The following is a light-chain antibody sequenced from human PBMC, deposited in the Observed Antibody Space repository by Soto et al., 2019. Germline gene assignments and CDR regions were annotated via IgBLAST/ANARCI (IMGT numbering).Light chain of an antibody. CDR1: QSVSSSY. CDR3: QQYGSSPPWT. Sequence: ETVLTQSPGTLSLSPGDRATLSCRASQSVSSSYLAWYQQKPGQAPRLLIYDASSRATGIPDRFSGSGSGTDFTLTISRLEPEDFAVYYCQQYGSSPPWTFGQGTKVDIK. J-gene: IGKJ1*01. V-gene: IGKV3-20*01. CDR2: DAS.